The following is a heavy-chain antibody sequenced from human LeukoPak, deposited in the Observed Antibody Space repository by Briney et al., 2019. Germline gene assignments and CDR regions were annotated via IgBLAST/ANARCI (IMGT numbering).Heavy chain of an antibody. CDR2: ISGSGGST. J-gene: IGHJ4*02. CDR3: ATANVRPLAGNQNFES. D-gene: IGHD2-15*01. V-gene: IGHV3-23*01. Sequence: GWSLRLSCAASGFTFSSYAMSWVRQAPGKGLEWVSAISGSGGSTYYADSVKGRFTISRDNSKNTLYLQMNSLRAEDTAVYYCATANVRPLAGNQNFESRGQGTLVT. CDR1: GFTFSSYA.